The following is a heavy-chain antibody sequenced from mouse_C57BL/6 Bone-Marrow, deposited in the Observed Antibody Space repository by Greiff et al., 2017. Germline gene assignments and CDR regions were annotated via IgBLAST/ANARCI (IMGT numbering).Heavy chain of an antibody. CDR3: AKAMVTKD. D-gene: IGHD2-2*01. Sequence: QVQLQQSGPELVKPGASVKISCKASGYAFSSSWMNWVKQRPGKGLERIGRIYPGDGDTNYNGKFKGKATLTADKSSSTAYMQLSILTSEDSAVYFCAKAMVTKDWCQGTLVTVSA. CDR2: IYPGDGDT. J-gene: IGHJ3*01. CDR1: GYAFSSSW. V-gene: IGHV1-82*01.